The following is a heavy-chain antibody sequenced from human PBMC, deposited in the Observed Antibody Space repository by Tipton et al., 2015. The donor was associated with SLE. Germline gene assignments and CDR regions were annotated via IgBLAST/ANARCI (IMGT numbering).Heavy chain of an antibody. CDR2: IYHSGST. V-gene: IGHV4-38-2*02. J-gene: IGHJ3*02. Sequence: TLSLTCAVSGYSISSGYYWGWIRQPPGKGLEWIGSIYHSGSTYYNPSLKSRVTISVDTSKNQFSLKLSSVTAADTAVYYCARDSFQHYYDLAFDIWGQGTMVTVSS. CDR1: GYSISSGYY. D-gene: IGHD3-22*01. CDR3: ARDSFQHYYDLAFDI.